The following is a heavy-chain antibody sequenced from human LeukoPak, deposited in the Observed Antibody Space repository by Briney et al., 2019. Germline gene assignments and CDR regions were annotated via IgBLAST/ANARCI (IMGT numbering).Heavy chain of an antibody. Sequence: SETLSLTCTVSGGSISSHYWSWIRQPPGKGLEWIGYIYYSGSTNYNPSLKSRVTISVDTSKNQFSLKLSSVTAADTAVYYCASYRVVAGTGFDPWGQGTLVTVSS. CDR3: ASYRVVAGTGFDP. CDR1: GGSISSHY. CDR2: IYYSGST. J-gene: IGHJ5*02. V-gene: IGHV4-59*11. D-gene: IGHD6-19*01.